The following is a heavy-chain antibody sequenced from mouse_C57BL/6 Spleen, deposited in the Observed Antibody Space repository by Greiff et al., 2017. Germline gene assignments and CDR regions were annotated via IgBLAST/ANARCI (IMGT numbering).Heavy chain of an antibody. V-gene: IGHV7-1*01. J-gene: IGHJ1*03. CDR2: SRNKANDYTT. CDR1: GFTFSDFY. CDR3: ARGSDGYYWYFDV. Sequence: EVMLVESGGGLVQSGRSLRLSCATSGFTFSDFYMEWVRQAPGKGLEWIAASRNKANDYTTEYSASVKGRFIVSRDTSQSILYLQMNALRAEDTAIYYCARGSDGYYWYFDVWGTGTTVTVSS. D-gene: IGHD2-3*01.